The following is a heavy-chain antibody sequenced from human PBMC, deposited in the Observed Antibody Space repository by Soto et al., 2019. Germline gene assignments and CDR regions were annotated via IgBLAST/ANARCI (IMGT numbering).Heavy chain of an antibody. J-gene: IGHJ3*02. Sequence: EVQLVESGGGLVKPGGSLRLSCAASGFTFSNAWMSWVRQAPGKGLEWVGRIKSKTDGGTTDYAAPVKGRFTISRDDSKNTLYLQMNSLKTEDTAVYYCTTERTDTAKAYAFDIWGQGTMVTVSS. CDR2: IKSKTDGGTT. CDR1: GFTFSNAW. D-gene: IGHD5-18*01. CDR3: TTERTDTAKAYAFDI. V-gene: IGHV3-15*01.